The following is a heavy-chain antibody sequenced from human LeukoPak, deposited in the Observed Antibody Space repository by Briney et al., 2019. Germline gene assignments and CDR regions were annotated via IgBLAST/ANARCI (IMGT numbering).Heavy chain of an antibody. Sequence: PSETLSLTCTVSGGSIRSYYWSWIRQPPGKGLEWIGYIYHSGSTDYNPSLKSRVTIPVDTSKNQFSLKLSSVTAADTAVYYCARGPLNWFDPWGQGTLVTVSS. CDR1: GGSIRSYY. CDR3: ARGPLNWFDP. CDR2: IYHSGST. V-gene: IGHV4-59*08. J-gene: IGHJ5*02.